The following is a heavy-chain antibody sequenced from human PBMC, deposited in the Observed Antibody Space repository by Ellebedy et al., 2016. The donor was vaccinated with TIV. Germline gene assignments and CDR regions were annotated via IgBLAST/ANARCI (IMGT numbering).Heavy chain of an antibody. CDR1: GYTFTSYD. J-gene: IGHJ4*02. V-gene: IGHV1-8*01. D-gene: IGHD1-1*01. CDR2: MNPNSGNT. Sequence: ASVKVSXXASGYTFTSYDINWVRQATGQGLEWMGWMNPNSGNTGYAQKFQGRVTMTRNTSISTAYMELSSLTSEDTAVYYCARAPFYRTNDLDYWGQGTLVTVSS. CDR3: ARAPFYRTNDLDY.